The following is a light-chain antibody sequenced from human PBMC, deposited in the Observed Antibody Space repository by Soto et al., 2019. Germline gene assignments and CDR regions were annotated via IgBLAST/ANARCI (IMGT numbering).Light chain of an antibody. CDR1: QGISSY. Sequence: AIRMTQSPSSFSASTGDRVTITCRASQGISSYLAWYQQKPGKAPKLLIYAASTLQSGVPSRFSGSGSGTDFTLTISCLQSEDFATYYCQQYYSYPFLTFGGGTKMEIK. CDR3: QQYYSYPFLT. J-gene: IGKJ4*01. CDR2: AAS. V-gene: IGKV1-8*01.